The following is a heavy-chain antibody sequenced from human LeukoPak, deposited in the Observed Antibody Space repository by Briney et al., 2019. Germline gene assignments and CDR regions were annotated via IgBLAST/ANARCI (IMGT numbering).Heavy chain of an antibody. CDR1: GFTFSSYA. Sequence: GGSLRLSCAASGFTFSSYAMSWVRQAPGKGLEWVSAISGSGGSTYYADSVKGRFTISRDNSKNTLYLQMNSLRAEDTAVYYCARRGSSWPFSLDYWGQGTLVTVSS. V-gene: IGHV3-23*01. CDR3: ARRGSSWPFSLDY. D-gene: IGHD6-13*01. CDR2: ISGSGGST. J-gene: IGHJ4*02.